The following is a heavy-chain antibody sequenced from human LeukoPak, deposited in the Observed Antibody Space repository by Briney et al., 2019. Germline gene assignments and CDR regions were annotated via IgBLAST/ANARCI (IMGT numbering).Heavy chain of an antibody. CDR1: GGSFSGYY. J-gene: IGHJ6*03. D-gene: IGHD3-10*01. Sequence: SETLSLTCAVYGGSFSGYYWSWIRQPPGKGLEWIGEINHSGSTNYNPSLKSRVTISVDTSKNQFSLKLSSVTAADTAVYYCARHSYGSGRRRDYYYYYYMDVWGKGATVTISS. V-gene: IGHV4-34*01. CDR3: ARHSYGSGRRRDYYYYYYMDV. CDR2: INHSGST.